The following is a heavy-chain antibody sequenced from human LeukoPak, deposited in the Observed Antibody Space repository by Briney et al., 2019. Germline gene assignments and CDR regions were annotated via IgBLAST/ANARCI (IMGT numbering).Heavy chain of an antibody. D-gene: IGHD6-19*01. Sequence: GSLRLSCTASGLTSISYRMRLVRQAPGEGLGWVSGIKQDGSEKYYMDSVKGGFTISRDNAKNLLYLQIIMLRAEDTAVYYCAGIRAGYWGQGTLVTVSA. CDR1: GLTSISYR. V-gene: IGHV3-7*05. J-gene: IGHJ4*02. CDR2: IKQDGSEK. CDR3: AGIRAGY.